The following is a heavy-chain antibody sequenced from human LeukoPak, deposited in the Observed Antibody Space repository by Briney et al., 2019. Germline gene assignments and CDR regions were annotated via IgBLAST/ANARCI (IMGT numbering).Heavy chain of an antibody. V-gene: IGHV3-23*01. J-gene: IGHJ4*02. CDR2: ISGSGGST. CDR1: GFTFSSYA. D-gene: IGHD5-18*01. CDR3: ARDGYGLDTPMVSTNFDY. Sequence: GGSLRLSWAASGFTFSSYAMSWVRQAPGKGLEWVSAISGSGGSTYYADSVKGRFTISRDNSKNTLYLQMNSLRPEDTAVYYCARDGYGLDTPMVSTNFDYWGQGTLVTVSS.